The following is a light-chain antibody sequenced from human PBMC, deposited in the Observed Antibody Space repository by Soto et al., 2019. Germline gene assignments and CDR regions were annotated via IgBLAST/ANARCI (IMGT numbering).Light chain of an antibody. Sequence: TVLTQSPATLSLSPGERATLSCRASQSVSRYYLSWYQQKPGQAPRLLIYGASTRATGIPARFSGSGSGTDFTLTDTSLQLEDFAVYYCQQALSFGGGTRVEI. CDR3: QQALS. J-gene: IGKJ4*01. CDR1: QSVSRYY. V-gene: IGKV3D-7*01. CDR2: GAS.